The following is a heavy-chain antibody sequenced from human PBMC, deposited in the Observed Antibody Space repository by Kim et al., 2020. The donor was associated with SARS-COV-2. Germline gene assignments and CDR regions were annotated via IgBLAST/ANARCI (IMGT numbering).Heavy chain of an antibody. CDR3: VRDGFDGGLYFDC. Sequence: GGSLRLSCEASGFTFGDYWMNWVRQIPGKGLEWVASINQGGSDKYYVDSVRGRFTISRDNPRNSLYLQMSSLRAEDSAVYYCVRDGFDGGLYFDCWGQGTLVSVSP. CDR2: INQGGSDK. CDR1: GFTFGDYW. D-gene: IGHD3-9*01. V-gene: IGHV3-7*01. J-gene: IGHJ4*02.